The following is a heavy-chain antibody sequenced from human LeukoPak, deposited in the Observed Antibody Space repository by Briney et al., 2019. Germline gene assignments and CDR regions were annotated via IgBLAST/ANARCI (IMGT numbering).Heavy chain of an antibody. J-gene: IGHJ4*02. CDR1: GFTFSSYG. CDR3: AKPRAAAGLYY. V-gene: IGHV3-33*06. D-gene: IGHD6-13*01. CDR2: IWYDGSNK. Sequence: GGSLRLSCAATGFTFSSYGMHRVRQAPGKGLEWVAVIWYDGSNKYYADSVKGRFTISRDNSKDTLYLQMNSLRAEDTAVYYCAKPRAAAGLYYWGQGTLVTVSS.